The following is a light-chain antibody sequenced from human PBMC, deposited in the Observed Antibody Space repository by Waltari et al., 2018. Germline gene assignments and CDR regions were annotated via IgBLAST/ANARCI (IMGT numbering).Light chain of an antibody. V-gene: IGLV1-44*01. J-gene: IGLJ3*02. CDR3: AAWDDSLNGHWV. Sequence: QSVLTQPPSASGTPGQRVTISCSGGSSNIGSNVVNWYQQLPGKAPKLLIYRSYQGPSGVPDRFSGSKSGTSASLAISGLQSEDEADYYCAAWDDSLNGHWVFGGGTKVTVL. CDR1: SSNIGSNV. CDR2: RSY.